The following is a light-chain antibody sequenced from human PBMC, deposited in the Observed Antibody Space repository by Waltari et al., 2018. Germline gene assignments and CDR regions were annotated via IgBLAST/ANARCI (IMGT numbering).Light chain of an antibody. V-gene: IGKV1-5*01. CDR2: DAS. CDR3: QTYNNYGT. J-gene: IGKJ1*01. CDR1: QSISSW. Sequence: DIQMTQSPSTLSASVGDRVTLTCRASQSISSWLAWYQQKPGKAPKLLIYDASSLERGVPSRFSGSGSGTEFTLTISSLQPDDSATYWCQTYNNYGTFGQGTKVEI.